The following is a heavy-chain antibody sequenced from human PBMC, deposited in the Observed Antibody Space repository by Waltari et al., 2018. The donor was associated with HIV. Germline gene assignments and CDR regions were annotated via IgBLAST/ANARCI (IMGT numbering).Heavy chain of an antibody. V-gene: IGHV1-69*18. D-gene: IGHD1-7*01. Sequence: QVQLVQSGAEVKKPGSSVKVSCKASGHTFSRFAITWVRQAPGQGLGWMGRIIPRFGTPNYAQKFEGRVTITAVESTSTAYMELSSLTSEDTAVYYCAREGPWGGNYLYWGQGTLVTVSS. CDR2: IIPRFGTP. CDR1: GHTFSRFA. CDR3: AREGPWGGNYLY. J-gene: IGHJ4*02.